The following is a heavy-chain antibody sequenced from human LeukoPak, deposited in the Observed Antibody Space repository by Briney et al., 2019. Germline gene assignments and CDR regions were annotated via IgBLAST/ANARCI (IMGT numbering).Heavy chain of an antibody. D-gene: IGHD3-22*01. Sequence: GASVKVSCMASGYTFTGDYMHWVRQAPGQGLEWMGWINPNSGGTNYAQKFQGRVTMTRDTSISTAYMELSRLRSDDTAVYYCARGHYYDSSGYYSLPDYWGQGTLVTVSS. CDR1: GYTFTGDY. CDR2: INPNSGGT. J-gene: IGHJ4*02. CDR3: ARGHYYDSSGYYSLPDY. V-gene: IGHV1-2*02.